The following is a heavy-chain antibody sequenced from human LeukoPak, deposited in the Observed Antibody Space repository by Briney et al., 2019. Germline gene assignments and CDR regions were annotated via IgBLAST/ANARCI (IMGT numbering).Heavy chain of an antibody. Sequence: PSETLSLTCTVSGGSISNYYWSWIRQPPGKGLEWIAYIYYSGNTNYNPSLKSRVTISVDTSKNQFSLKLSSVTAADTAVYYCAKIIGVGTFDYWGQGSLVTASS. J-gene: IGHJ4*02. D-gene: IGHD6-19*01. CDR3: AKIIGVGTFDY. CDR1: GGSISNYY. V-gene: IGHV4-59*01. CDR2: IYYSGNT.